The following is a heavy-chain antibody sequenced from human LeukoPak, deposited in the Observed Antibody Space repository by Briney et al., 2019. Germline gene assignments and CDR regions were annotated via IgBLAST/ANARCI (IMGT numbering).Heavy chain of an antibody. CDR3: AKGYYFDILSGYSSLDS. CDR2: IGGYDGST. D-gene: IGHD3-9*01. J-gene: IGHJ4*02. Sequence: GGSLRLSCAASGFSLTTYGMSWVRQSPGKGLEWVSGIGGYDGSTYYADSVKGRFTISRDDSKNTLYLQMNSLRAEDTAAYYCAKGYYFDILSGYSSLDSWGQGTLVTVSS. V-gene: IGHV3-23*01. CDR1: GFSLTTYG.